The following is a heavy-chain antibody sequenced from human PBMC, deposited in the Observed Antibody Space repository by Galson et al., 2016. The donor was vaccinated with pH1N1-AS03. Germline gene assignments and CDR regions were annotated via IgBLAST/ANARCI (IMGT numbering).Heavy chain of an antibody. J-gene: IGHJ4*02. CDR1: GFTFSIYA. D-gene: IGHD2-21*02. CDR2: ISGSGTGT. V-gene: IGHV3-23*01. Sequence: SLRLSCAASGFTFSIYAMSWVRQAPGKGLEWVSTISGSGTGTYYADSVRGRFTISRDNSENTLYLQMNSLRAEDTGVYYCARIVTMSDFDSWGQGTLVTVS. CDR3: ARIVTMSDFDS.